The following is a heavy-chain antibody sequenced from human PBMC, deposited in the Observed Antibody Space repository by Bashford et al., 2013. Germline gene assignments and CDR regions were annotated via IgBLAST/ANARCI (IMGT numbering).Heavy chain of an antibody. CDR1: AYTFTSYD. Sequence: ASVKVSCKTSAYTFTSYDFHWVRQATGQGPEWMGSINPKSGHTVYAQKFQGRVTMTRDTSISTAYMELSSLRSEDTAVYYCARGPTVTDYRPVYNFFDPWGQGTLVTVSS. CDR3: ARGPTVTDYRPVYNFFDP. CDR2: INPKSGHT. J-gene: IGHJ5*02. V-gene: IGHV1-8*01. D-gene: IGHD4-17*01.